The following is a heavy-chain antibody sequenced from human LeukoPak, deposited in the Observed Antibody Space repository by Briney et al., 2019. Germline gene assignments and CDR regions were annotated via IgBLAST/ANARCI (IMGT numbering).Heavy chain of an antibody. CDR3: ARNPSYCSSTSCANWFDP. CDR2: ISSSSSYI. D-gene: IGHD2-2*01. Sequence: GGSLRLSCAASGFTFSSYSMNWVRQAPGKGPEWVSSISSSSSYIYYADSVKGRFTISRDNAKNSLYLQMNSLRAEDTAVYYCARNPSYCSSTSCANWFDPWGQGTLVTVSS. CDR1: GFTFSSYS. J-gene: IGHJ5*02. V-gene: IGHV3-21*01.